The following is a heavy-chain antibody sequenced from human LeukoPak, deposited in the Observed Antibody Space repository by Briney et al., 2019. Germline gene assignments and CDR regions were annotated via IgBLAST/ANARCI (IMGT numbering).Heavy chain of an antibody. CDR3: ARDESGGAGFDP. D-gene: IGHD1-26*01. J-gene: IGHJ5*02. CDR2: INPNSGCT. Sequence: GASVKVSCKASGYTFTGYYMPWLRQAPGQGLEWMVWINPNSGCTNYAQKFQGRVTMTRDTSISTAYMELSRLRSDDTAVYYCARDESGGAGFDPWGQGTLVTVSS. V-gene: IGHV1-2*02. CDR1: GYTFTGYY.